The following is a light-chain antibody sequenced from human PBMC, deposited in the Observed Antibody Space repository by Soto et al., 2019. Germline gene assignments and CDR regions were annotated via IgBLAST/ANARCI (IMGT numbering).Light chain of an antibody. CDR3: CCCSYAGSSSFRVL. CDR1: SSNIGAGYD. J-gene: IGLJ2*01. Sequence: QSVLTQPPSVSGAPGQRVTISCTGSSSNIGAGYDVHWYLQLPGTAPKLLVYGDTNRPSGVPDRFSGSKSGTSASLAITGLQAEDEADYYCCCCSYAGSSSFRVLFGGGTKVTVL. CDR2: GDT. V-gene: IGLV1-40*01.